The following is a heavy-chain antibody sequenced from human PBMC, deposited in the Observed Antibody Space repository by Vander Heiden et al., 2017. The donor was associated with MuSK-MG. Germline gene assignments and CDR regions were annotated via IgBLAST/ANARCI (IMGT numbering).Heavy chain of an antibody. CDR1: GFTFSSYS. CDR3: ARDLRRSYYYYGMDV. CDR2: ISSSSSTI. D-gene: IGHD3-3*01. J-gene: IGHJ6*02. V-gene: IGHV3-48*02. Sequence: EVQLVESGGGLVQPGGSLRLSCAASGFTFSSYSMNWVRQAPGKGLEWVSYISSSSSTIYYADSVKGRFTISRDNAKNSLYLQMNSLRDEDTAVYYCARDLRRSYYYYGMDVWGQGTTVTVSS.